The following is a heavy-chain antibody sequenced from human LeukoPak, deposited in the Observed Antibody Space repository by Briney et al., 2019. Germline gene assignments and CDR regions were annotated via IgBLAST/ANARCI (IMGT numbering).Heavy chain of an antibody. CDR3: ANPSSGPIWNYFDY. V-gene: IGHV3-30*02. D-gene: IGHD2-2*02. CDR1: GFTFRDYG. J-gene: IGHJ4*02. CDR2: KRSDGINK. Sequence: GGSLRLSCAASGFTFRDYGMYWVRQAPGKGLEWVAYKRSDGINKHYADSVKGRFTISRDSSKNTLYLEMNNLRGEDTAVYFCANPSSGPIWNYFDYWGQGTRVTVSS.